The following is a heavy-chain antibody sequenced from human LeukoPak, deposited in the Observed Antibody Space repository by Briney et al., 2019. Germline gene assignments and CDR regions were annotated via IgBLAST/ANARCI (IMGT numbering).Heavy chain of an antibody. CDR2: ISGDGGST. J-gene: IGHJ3*02. Sequence: PGGSLRLSCADYGYIVDDYAMYWVRQAPGKGLEWVSLISGDGGSTYYADSVKGRFTISRDNSKNSLFLQMNSLRTEDTALYYCAKDILSEQWHDSFDIWGQGTMVTVSS. D-gene: IGHD6-19*01. CDR1: GYIVDDYA. CDR3: AKDILSEQWHDSFDI. V-gene: IGHV3-43*02.